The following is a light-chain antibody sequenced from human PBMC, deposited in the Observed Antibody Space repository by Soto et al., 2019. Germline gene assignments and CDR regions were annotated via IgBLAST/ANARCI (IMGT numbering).Light chain of an antibody. CDR3: QQYYSYPRT. CDR2: AAS. V-gene: IGKV1-8*01. Sequence: AIRMTQSPSPLSASTGDRVTITCRASQGISSYLAWYQQKPGKAPKLLIYAASTLQSGVPSRFSGSGSGTDFTLTISCLQSEDFATYYCQQYYSYPRTLGQGTKVGIK. CDR1: QGISSY. J-gene: IGKJ1*01.